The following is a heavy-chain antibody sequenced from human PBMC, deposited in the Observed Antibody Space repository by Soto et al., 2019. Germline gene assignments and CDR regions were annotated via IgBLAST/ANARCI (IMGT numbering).Heavy chain of an antibody. J-gene: IGHJ4*02. CDR1: GFSLRDHW. V-gene: IGHV3-74*01. Sequence: GGSLRLSCVVSGFSLRDHWMHWVRQGPGEGLVWVSRISENGATTNYADSVKGRFTISRDLAKSTLYLQMNSLRADDTAVYYCVRCDNGKSFGYSYWGQGTRVTVSS. D-gene: IGHD5-18*01. CDR2: ISENGATT. CDR3: VRCDNGKSFGYSY.